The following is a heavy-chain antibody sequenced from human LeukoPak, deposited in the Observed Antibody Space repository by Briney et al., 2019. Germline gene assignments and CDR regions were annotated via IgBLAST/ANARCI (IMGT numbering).Heavy chain of an antibody. CDR1: GYTFTSYG. CDR2: ISAYNGNT. V-gene: IGHV1-18*04. Sequence: ASVKVSCKASGYTFTSYGISWVRLAPGQGLEWMGWISAYNGNTNYAQKLQGRVTMTTDTSTSTAYMELRSLRSDDTAVYYCASQPYYYGSGGGRFDYWGQGTLVTVSS. CDR3: ASQPYYYGSGGGRFDY. J-gene: IGHJ4*02. D-gene: IGHD3-10*01.